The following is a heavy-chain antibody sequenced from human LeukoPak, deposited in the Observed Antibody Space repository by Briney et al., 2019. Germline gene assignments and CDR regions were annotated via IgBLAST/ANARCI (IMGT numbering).Heavy chain of an antibody. Sequence: GGSLRLSCAASGSTFSSYGMHWVRQVTGKGLEWVSDIGTVGDTYYAGSVKGRFAISRENAKNSLYLQMNSLRAGDTAVYYCARVRSGSLGYGMDVWDQGTTVTVSS. CDR2: IGTVGDT. J-gene: IGHJ6*02. CDR3: ARVRSGSLGYGMDV. CDR1: GSTFSSYG. D-gene: IGHD1-26*01. V-gene: IGHV3-13*01.